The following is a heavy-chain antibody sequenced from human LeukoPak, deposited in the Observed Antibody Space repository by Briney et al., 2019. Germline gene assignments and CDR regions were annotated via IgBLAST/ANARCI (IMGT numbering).Heavy chain of an antibody. D-gene: IGHD3-3*01. J-gene: IGHJ3*02. V-gene: IGHV4-59*01. CDR2: IYYSGST. CDR3: AREEWRDAFDI. Sequence: PSETLPLTCTVSGGSISSYYWSWIRQPPGKGLEWIGYIYYSGSTNYNPSLKSRVTISVDTSKNQFSLKLSSVTAADTAVYYCAREEWRDAFDIWGQGTMVTVSS. CDR1: GGSISSYY.